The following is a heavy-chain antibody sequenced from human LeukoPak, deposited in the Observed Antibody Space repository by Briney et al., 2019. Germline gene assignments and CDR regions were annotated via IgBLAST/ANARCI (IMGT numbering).Heavy chain of an antibody. V-gene: IGHV4-34*01. D-gene: IGHD4-17*01. CDR3: ARGTLYGDYYFDY. J-gene: IGHJ4*02. CDR1: GGSFSGYY. Sequence: SETLSLTCAVYGGSFSGYYWSWIRQPPGKGLEWIGEINHSGSTNYNPSLKSRVTISVDTSKNQFPLKLSSVTAADTAVYYCARGTLYGDYYFDYWGQGTLVTVSS. CDR2: INHSGST.